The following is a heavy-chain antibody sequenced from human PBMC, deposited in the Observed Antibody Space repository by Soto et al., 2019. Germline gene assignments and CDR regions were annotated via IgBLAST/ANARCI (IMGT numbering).Heavy chain of an antibody. CDR1: GFTFSSYG. CDR3: VRAAGYSGNDYVYYYGMDV. V-gene: IGHV3-33*01. CDR2: VWYDGGNK. J-gene: IGHJ6*02. D-gene: IGHD5-12*01. Sequence: QVQLVESGGGVVQPGRSLRLSCAASGFTFSSYGMHWVRQAPGKGLEWVALVWYDGGNKYYADSVKGRFTISRDNSKNTLYLQMNILRDEDRAVYYCVRAAGYSGNDYVYYYGMDVWGQGTTVTVSS.